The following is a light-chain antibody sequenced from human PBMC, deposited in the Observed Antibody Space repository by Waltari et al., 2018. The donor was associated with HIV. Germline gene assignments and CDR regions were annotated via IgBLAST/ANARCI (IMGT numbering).Light chain of an antibody. CDR2: DAS. CDR3: QQYDRLPIT. Sequence: DIQMNQSPSSLSASVGDRVTITCQASQDISNCLNWYQQKPGKAPKLLIYDASSLQTGVPSRFSGRGSGTYFTFTITSLQAEDIAIYYCQQYDRLPITFDQGTRLEIK. J-gene: IGKJ5*01. CDR1: QDISNC. V-gene: IGKV1-33*01.